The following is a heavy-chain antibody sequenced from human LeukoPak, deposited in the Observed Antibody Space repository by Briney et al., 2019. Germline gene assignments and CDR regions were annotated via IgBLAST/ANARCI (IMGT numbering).Heavy chain of an antibody. CDR2: INTNTGNP. J-gene: IGHJ4*02. D-gene: IGHD4-17*01. CDR1: GYTFSSYA. Sequence: ASVKVSCKASGYTFSSYAMNWVRHTPGQGHEWMGWINTNTGNPTYAQGFTGRFVFSLDTSVSTAYLQISSLQAEDTAVYYCARSNNDGDYLGVGFDYWGQGTLVTVSS. CDR3: ARSNNDGDYLGVGFDY. V-gene: IGHV7-4-1*02.